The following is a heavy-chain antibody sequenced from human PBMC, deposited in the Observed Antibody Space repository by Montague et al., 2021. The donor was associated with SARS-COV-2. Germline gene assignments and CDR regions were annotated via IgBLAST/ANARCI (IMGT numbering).Heavy chain of an antibody. J-gene: IGHJ4*02. V-gene: IGHV3-9*01. D-gene: IGHD4-11*01. CDR2: ISWNSGTI. CDR1: GFTFDDYA. Sequence: SLRLSCAASGFTFDDYAMHWVRQAPGRGLEWVSGISWNSGTIYYADSVKGRFTISRDNAKNSLSLQMDSLRAEDTALYYCAKAQSLSVTLRYFDSWGQGTLVTVFS. CDR3: AKAQSLSVTLRYFDS.